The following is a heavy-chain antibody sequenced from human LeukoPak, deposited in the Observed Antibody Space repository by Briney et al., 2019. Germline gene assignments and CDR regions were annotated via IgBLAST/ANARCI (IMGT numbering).Heavy chain of an antibody. CDR2: IYYSGST. J-gene: IGHJ6*02. V-gene: IGHV4-59*01. Sequence: PSETLSLTCTVSGGSISSYYWSWIRQPPGKGLEWIGYIYYSGSTNYNPSLKSRVTIPVDTSKNQFSLKLSSVTAADTAVYYCARDRTSGWPVYYYYGMDVWGQGTTVTVSS. CDR1: GGSISSYY. D-gene: IGHD6-19*01. CDR3: ARDRTSGWPVYYYYGMDV.